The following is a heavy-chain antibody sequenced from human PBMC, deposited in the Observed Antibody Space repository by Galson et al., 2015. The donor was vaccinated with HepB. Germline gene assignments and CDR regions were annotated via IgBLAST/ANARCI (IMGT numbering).Heavy chain of an antibody. J-gene: IGHJ6*02. CDR1: GYSFSNYW. D-gene: IGHD5-24*01. Sequence: QSGAEVKKPGESLKISCKGSGYSFSNYWIGWVRQMPGKGLEWTGIIYPGDSDTRYSPSLQGQVTISADKSIDTAYLQWSSLKASDTAMYYCASHAPHRDGYPTPFFRYYYYYGMDVWGQGTTVTVSS. V-gene: IGHV5-51*01. CDR2: IYPGDSDT. CDR3: ASHAPHRDGYPTPFFRYYYYYGMDV.